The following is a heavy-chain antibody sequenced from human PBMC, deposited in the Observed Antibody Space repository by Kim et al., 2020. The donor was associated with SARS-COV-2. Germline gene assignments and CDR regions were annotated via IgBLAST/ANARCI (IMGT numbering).Heavy chain of an antibody. Sequence: GGSLRLSCAASGFTFSNAWMSWVRQAPGKGLEWVGRIKSKTDGGTTDYAAPVKGRFTISRDDSKNTLYLQMNSLKTEDTAVYYCTTVEQWLASNFDYWGQGTLVTVSS. CDR3: TTVEQWLASNFDY. D-gene: IGHD6-19*01. J-gene: IGHJ4*02. CDR1: GFTFSNAW. CDR2: IKSKTDGGTT. V-gene: IGHV3-15*01.